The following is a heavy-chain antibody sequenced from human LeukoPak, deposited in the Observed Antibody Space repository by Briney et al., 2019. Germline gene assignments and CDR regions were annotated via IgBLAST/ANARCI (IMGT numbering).Heavy chain of an antibody. CDR1: GFTFSSYG. D-gene: IGHD3-3*01. CDR3: ARDNAGRTYYDFWSGSSRYYYYGMDV. J-gene: IGHJ6*02. V-gene: IGHV3-33*01. Sequence: GRSLRLSCAASGFTFSSYGMHWVRQAPGKGLEWVAVIWYDGSNKYYADSVKGRFTISRDNSKNTLYLQMNSLRAEDTAVYYCARDNAGRTYYDFWSGSSRYYYYGMDVWGQGTTVTVSS. CDR2: IWYDGSNK.